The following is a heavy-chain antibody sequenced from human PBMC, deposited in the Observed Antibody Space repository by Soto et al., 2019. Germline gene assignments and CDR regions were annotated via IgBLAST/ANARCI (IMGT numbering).Heavy chain of an antibody. Sequence: QITLKESGPRLVKPTQTLTLTCTFSGFSLSSSGVGVGWIRQPPGKALEWLTFIYWDDDKRYSPSLKSRLTITKDTSKNQVVLTLTNMDPVDTATYYCARLVVAGITYYFDPWGQGTLLTVSS. CDR3: ARLVVAGITYYFDP. V-gene: IGHV2-5*02. CDR1: GFSLSSSGVG. J-gene: IGHJ4*02. CDR2: IYWDDDK. D-gene: IGHD2-15*01.